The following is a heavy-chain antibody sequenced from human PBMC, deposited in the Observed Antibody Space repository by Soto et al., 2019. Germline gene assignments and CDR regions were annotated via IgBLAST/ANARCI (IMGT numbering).Heavy chain of an antibody. CDR3: ARRGGMATWARGAFDI. V-gene: IGHV4-30-4*01. D-gene: IGHD5-12*01. J-gene: IGHJ3*02. Sequence: SETLSLTCTVSGGSISSGDYYWSWIRQPPGKGLEWIGYIYYSGSTYYNPSLKSRVTISVDTSKNQFSLKLSSVAAADTAVYYCARRGGMATWARGAFDIWVQGTMVTVSS. CDR1: GGSISSGDYY. CDR2: IYYSGST.